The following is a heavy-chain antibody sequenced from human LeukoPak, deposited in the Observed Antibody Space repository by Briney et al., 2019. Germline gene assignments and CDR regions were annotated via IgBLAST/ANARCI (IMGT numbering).Heavy chain of an antibody. CDR3: ARLYQLDWFDP. D-gene: IGHD2-2*01. J-gene: IGHJ5*02. V-gene: IGHV1-18*01. CDR2: ISACNGNT. CDR1: GYTFTSYG. Sequence: GASVNVSCKASGYTFTSYGISWVRQAPGQGLEWMGWISACNGNTNYAQKLQGRVTMTTDTSTSIAYMELRSLRSDDTAVYYCARLYQLDWFDPWGQGTLVTVSS.